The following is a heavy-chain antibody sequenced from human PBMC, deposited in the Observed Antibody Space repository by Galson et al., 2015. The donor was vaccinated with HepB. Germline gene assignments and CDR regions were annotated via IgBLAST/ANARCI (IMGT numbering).Heavy chain of an antibody. D-gene: IGHD3-10*01. CDR3: VKAMRVFGSGDY. J-gene: IGHJ4*02. CDR1: GFTFSNYV. CDR2: ISLNGGSA. V-gene: IGHV3-23*01. Sequence: SLRLSCAASGFTFSNYVMSWVRQAPGKGLEWVSGISLNGGSAYYADSVRGRFTISRDNSKNTLYLQMNSLRTEDTAVYYCVKAMRVFGSGDYWGQGTLVTVSS.